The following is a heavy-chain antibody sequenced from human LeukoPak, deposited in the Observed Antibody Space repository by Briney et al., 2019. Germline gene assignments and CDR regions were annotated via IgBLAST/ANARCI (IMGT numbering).Heavy chain of an antibody. D-gene: IGHD2-15*01. V-gene: IGHV4-39*07. Sequence: SETLSLTCTVSGGSITSSSYYWGWIRQPPGKGLEWIGEINHSGGTNYNPSLKSRVTISLDTSNNQFSLKLSSVTAADTAVYYCARLLPLQGGDVWGQGTTVTVSS. CDR3: ARLLPLQGGDV. CDR2: INHSGGT. CDR1: GGSITSSSYY. J-gene: IGHJ6*02.